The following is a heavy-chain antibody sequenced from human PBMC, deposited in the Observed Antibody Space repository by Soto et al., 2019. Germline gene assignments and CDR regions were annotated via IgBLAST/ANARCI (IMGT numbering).Heavy chain of an antibody. CDR3: ARGYYDSSGSSNTFDI. J-gene: IGHJ3*02. Sequence: QVQLQESGPGLVRPSETLSLTCSVSGASISSAYWSWIRQPPGKGPEWIGYIHNSGSTNCNPSLRSRVTLSXXTXKXXFSLRLSSVTTADTAMYYCARGYYDSSGSSNTFDIWGPGTLVTVSS. CDR1: GASISSAY. V-gene: IGHV4-59*01. D-gene: IGHD3-22*01. CDR2: IHNSGST.